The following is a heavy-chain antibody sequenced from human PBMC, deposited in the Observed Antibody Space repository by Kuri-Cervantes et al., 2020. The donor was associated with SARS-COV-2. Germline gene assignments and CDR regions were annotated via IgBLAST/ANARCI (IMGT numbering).Heavy chain of an antibody. CDR2: ISGSGGST. J-gene: IGHJ4*02. CDR1: GFTFSSYS. CDR3: AKEGFFYGSGRHFDY. V-gene: IGHV3-23*01. Sequence: GGSLRLSCAASGFTFSSYSMSWVRQAPGKGLEWVSAISGSGGSTYYADSVKGRFTISRDNSKNTLYLQMNSLRAEDTAVYYCAKEGFFYGSGRHFDYWGQGTLVTVSS. D-gene: IGHD3-10*01.